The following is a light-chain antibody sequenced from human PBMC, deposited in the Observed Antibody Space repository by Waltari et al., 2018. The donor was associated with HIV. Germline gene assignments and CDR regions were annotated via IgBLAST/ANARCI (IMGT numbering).Light chain of an antibody. V-gene: IGLV2-18*02. CDR1: SSDVGTYNR. CDR2: EVS. Sequence: QSALTQPPSVSGSPGQSVTISCTGTSSDVGTYNRVSWYQQPPGTAPKVVIYEVSNRPSGVPDRFSGSKSGNTASLTSSGLQAEDEADYYCSSFTTSSTLIFGGGTRLTVL. J-gene: IGLJ2*01. CDR3: SSFTTSSTLI.